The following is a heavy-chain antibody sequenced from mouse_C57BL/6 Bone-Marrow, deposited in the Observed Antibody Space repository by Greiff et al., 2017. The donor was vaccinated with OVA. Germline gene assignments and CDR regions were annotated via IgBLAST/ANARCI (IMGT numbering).Heavy chain of an antibody. CDR2: IDPKSGGT. CDR3: ARGDYDGYYVDDY. D-gene: IGHD2-3*01. V-gene: IGHV1-62-3*01. J-gene: IGHJ2*01. Sequence: QVQLQQPGAELVKPGASVKLSCKASGYTFTSYWMHWVKQRPGRGLEWIGRIDPKSGGTKYNEKFKSKATLTVDKPSSTAYMQLSSLTSEDSAVYYCARGDYDGYYVDDYWGQGTTLTVSS. CDR1: GYTFTSYW.